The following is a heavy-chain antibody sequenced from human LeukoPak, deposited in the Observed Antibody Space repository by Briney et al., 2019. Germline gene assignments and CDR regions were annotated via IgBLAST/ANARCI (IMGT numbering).Heavy chain of an antibody. V-gene: IGHV1-2*02. CDR3: AREHPRIAVAGYYYYYGMDV. D-gene: IGHD6-19*01. J-gene: IGHJ6*02. Sequence: ASVKVSCKASGYTFTGYYMHWVRQAPGQGLEWMRWINPNSGGTNYAQKFQGRVTMTRDTSISTAYMELSRLRSDDTAVYYCAREHPRIAVAGYYYYYGMDVWGQGTTVTVSS. CDR2: INPNSGGT. CDR1: GYTFTGYY.